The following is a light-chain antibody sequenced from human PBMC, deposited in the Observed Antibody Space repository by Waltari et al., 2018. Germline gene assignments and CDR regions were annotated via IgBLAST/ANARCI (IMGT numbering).Light chain of an antibody. CDR1: QSFLDTSKNKNH. CDR2: WAS. CDR3: QQYYTFPCT. J-gene: IGKJ1*01. V-gene: IGKV4-1*01. Sequence: DIVMTQSPASLAVSLGERAPIQCNSSQSFLDTSKNKNHVGWYQQKPGQPPRLLTFWASPRGSGVPDRFSGRGSGTDFTLPISSLQAEDVAVYYCQQYYTFPCTFGQGTKVEIK.